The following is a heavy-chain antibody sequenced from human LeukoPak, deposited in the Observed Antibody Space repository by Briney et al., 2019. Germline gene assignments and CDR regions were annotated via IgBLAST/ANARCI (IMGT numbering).Heavy chain of an antibody. CDR3: ARDISSRSYYYMDV. CDR1: GFTFSSYG. D-gene: IGHD3-9*01. Sequence: GGSLRLSCAASGFTFSSYGMSWVRQAPGKGLEWVSAISGSGGSTYYADSVKGRFTISRDNSKNTLYLQMNSLRAEDTAVYYCARDISSRSYYYMDVWGKGTTVTVSS. V-gene: IGHV3-23*01. J-gene: IGHJ6*03. CDR2: ISGSGGST.